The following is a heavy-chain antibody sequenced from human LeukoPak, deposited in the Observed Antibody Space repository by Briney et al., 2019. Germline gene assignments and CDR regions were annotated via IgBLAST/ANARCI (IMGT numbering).Heavy chain of an antibody. CDR1: GYTFTSYG. Sequence: ASVKVSCKASGYTFTSYGISWVRQAPGQGLEWMGWISAYNGNTNYAQKLQGRVTMTTDTSTSTAHMELRSLRSDDTAVYYCARSRRSWLFFDAFDIWGQGTMVTVSS. V-gene: IGHV1-18*01. CDR3: ARSRRSWLFFDAFDI. D-gene: IGHD6-13*01. CDR2: ISAYNGNT. J-gene: IGHJ3*02.